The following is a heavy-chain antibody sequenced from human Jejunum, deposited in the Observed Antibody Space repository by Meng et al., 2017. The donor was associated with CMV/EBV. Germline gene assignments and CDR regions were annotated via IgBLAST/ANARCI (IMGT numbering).Heavy chain of an antibody. CDR3: ARGGYSSSSGEHDY. D-gene: IGHD6-6*01. V-gene: IGHV3-20*03. J-gene: IGHJ4*02. Sequence: GFTFDAYGMSWVRQGPGKGLEWVSGINGNGGSTAYGDSVEGRFTISRDNAKNSLYLQMNSLRADDTAFYYCARGGYSSSSGEHDYWGQGTLVTVSS. CDR2: INGNGGST. CDR1: GFTFDAYG.